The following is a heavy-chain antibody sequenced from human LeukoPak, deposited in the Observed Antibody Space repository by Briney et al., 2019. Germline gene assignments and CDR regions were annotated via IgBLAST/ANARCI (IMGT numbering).Heavy chain of an antibody. V-gene: IGHV1-2*06. D-gene: IGHD3-10*01. CDR1: GQSLTGYF. CDR2: IDPNTGDT. Sequence: ASVKVSCKASGQSLTGYFIHWVRQAPGQGLEWVGRIDPNTGDTIYAQNFQGRVTVTSATSISTAYMELSRLASDDTAVYFCARLGLHGSGTYYFFDYWGQGTLVTVSS. CDR3: ARLGLHGSGTYYFFDY. J-gene: IGHJ4*02.